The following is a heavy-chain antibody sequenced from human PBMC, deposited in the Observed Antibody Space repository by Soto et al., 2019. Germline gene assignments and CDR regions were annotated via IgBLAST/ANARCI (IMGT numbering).Heavy chain of an antibody. CDR2: ISYDGSNK. Sequence: GGSLRLSCAASGFTFSSYGMHWVRQAPGKGLEWVAVISYDGSNKYYADSVKGRFTISRDKSKNTLYLQMNSLRAEDTAVYYCAIHFSVDYLDYWGQGA. J-gene: IGHJ4*02. CDR1: GFTFSSYG. V-gene: IGHV3-30*03. CDR3: AIHFSVDYLDY.